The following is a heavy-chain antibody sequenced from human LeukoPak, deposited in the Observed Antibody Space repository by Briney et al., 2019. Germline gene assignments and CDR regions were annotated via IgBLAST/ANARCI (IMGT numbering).Heavy chain of an antibody. V-gene: IGHV4-4*07. CDR1: GGSLSRYY. CDR3: SRSRRGYSSDGAFDI. J-gene: IGHJ3*02. Sequence: SETLSLTCTDPGGSLSRYYWSWLRQTAGKGLEWIGRIYTSGSTNYNPSLMSRVTISVDTSKNQSSLMLSSMTSAATALSSSSRSRRGYSSDGAFDIWGQGTMVTVSS. D-gene: IGHD6-19*01. CDR2: IYTSGST.